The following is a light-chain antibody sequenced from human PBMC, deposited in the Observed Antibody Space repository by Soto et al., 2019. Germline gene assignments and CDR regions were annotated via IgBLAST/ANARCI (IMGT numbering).Light chain of an antibody. CDR2: AES. Sequence: DIPMTQSPSSLSASVGDRVTITCRASQGISNYLAWYQQKPGKVPKLLIYAESTLQSGVPSRFSGSRSGTDFTLTISSLQPEDAATYYFQRCNNAPYTFGRGTKLDIK. CDR3: QRCNNAPYT. V-gene: IGKV1-27*01. J-gene: IGKJ2*01. CDR1: QGISNY.